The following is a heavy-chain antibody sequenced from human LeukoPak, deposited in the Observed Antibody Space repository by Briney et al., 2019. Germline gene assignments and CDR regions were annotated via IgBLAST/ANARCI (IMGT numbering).Heavy chain of an antibody. Sequence: GGSLRLSCAASGFTVSSNYMSWVRQAPGKGLEWVSVIYSGGSTYYADSVKGRFTISRDNSKNTLYLQMNSLRAEDTAVYYCARGQSSGYYQTEALDIWGQGTMVTVSS. CDR1: GFTVSSNY. V-gene: IGHV3-66*01. D-gene: IGHD3-22*01. CDR2: IYSGGST. J-gene: IGHJ3*02. CDR3: ARGQSSGYYQTEALDI.